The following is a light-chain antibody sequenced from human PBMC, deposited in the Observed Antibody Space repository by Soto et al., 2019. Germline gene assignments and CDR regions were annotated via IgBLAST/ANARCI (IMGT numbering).Light chain of an antibody. CDR1: SSVVGSYNS. CDR3: SSFTSSTSYV. Sequence: QSALTQPASVSGSPGQSIAISCTGTSSVVGSYNSVSWYQQYPGKAPKLMIRDVNNRPSGISDRFSGSKSGNTASLTISGLQAEDEADYYCSSFTSSTSYVFGTGTKVTVL. V-gene: IGLV2-14*03. CDR2: DVN. J-gene: IGLJ1*01.